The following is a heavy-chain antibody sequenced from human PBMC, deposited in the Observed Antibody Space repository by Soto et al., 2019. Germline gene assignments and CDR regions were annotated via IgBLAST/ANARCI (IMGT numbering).Heavy chain of an antibody. CDR2: TIPMFGTT. CDR1: GGTFNNYA. J-gene: IGHJ6*02. V-gene: IGHV1-69*12. CDR3: TRCGIRYHSIGFYLGIDGMDV. D-gene: IGHD3-22*01. Sequence: QVQLVQSGAEVKKPESSLRVSCKASGGTFNNYAITWVRQAPGQGLEWMGGTIPMFGTTNYAEKFQGRVTITADEYTNTAYVDLSSLRSEDTAVYYCTRCGIRYHSIGFYLGIDGMDVWGQGTTVIVSS.